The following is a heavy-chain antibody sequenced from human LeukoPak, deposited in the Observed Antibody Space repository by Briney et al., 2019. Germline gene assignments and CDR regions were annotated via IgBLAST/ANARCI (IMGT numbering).Heavy chain of an antibody. J-gene: IGHJ4*02. CDR1: GGSISSSSYY. V-gene: IGHV4-39*01. D-gene: IGHD1-26*01. CDR2: IYYSGSP. Sequence: SETLSLTCTVPGGSISSSSYYWGWIRQPPGGGLEWLGSIYYSGSPYYNPSLKSRVTVSVDTSKNQFSLELTSVTAADTAVYYCARQQWELVTPFDYWGQGTLVSVSS. CDR3: ARQQWELVTPFDY.